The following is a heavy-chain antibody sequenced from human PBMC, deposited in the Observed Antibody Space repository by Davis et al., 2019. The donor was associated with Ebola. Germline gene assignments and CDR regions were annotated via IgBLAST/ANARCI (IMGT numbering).Heavy chain of an antibody. V-gene: IGHV4-59*01. CDR2: IYYGGTT. D-gene: IGHD1-26*01. CDR3: ARTPQYTSYGSYLDS. Sequence: SETLSLTCTVSGGSISSYYWSWIRQPPGKGLEWIGNIYYGGTTNYNPSLKSRVTISGDTSKNQFSLNVNSVTAADTAMYYCARTPQYTSYGSYLDSWGQGALVTVSS. CDR1: GGSISSYY. J-gene: IGHJ4*02.